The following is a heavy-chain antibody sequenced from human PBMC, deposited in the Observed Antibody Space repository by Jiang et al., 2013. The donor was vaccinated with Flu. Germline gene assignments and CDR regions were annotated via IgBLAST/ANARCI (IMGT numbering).Heavy chain of an antibody. CDR3: ARSVVVPAGVYYYYYYMDV. CDR2: IIPIFGTA. Sequence: FSSYAISWVRQAPGQGLEWMGGIIPIFGTANYAQKFQGRVTITADESTSTAYVELSSLRSEDTAVYYCARSVVVPAGVYYYYYYMDVWGKGTTVTVSS. D-gene: IGHD2-2*01. V-gene: IGHV1-69*01. J-gene: IGHJ6*03. CDR1: FSSYA.